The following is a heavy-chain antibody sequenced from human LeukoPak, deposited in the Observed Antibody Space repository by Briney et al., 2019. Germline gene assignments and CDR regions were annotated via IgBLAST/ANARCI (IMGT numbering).Heavy chain of an antibody. Sequence: GGSLRLSCAASGFIFSDYSMNWVRQAPGKGLKWVSYISSSSSTMYYADSVKGRFTISRDNDKNLLYLQMNSLRDEDTAVYFCARSGNRFDQWGQGTLVTVFS. CDR2: ISSSSSTM. CDR3: ARSGNRFDQ. J-gene: IGHJ4*02. V-gene: IGHV3-48*02. CDR1: GFIFSDYS. D-gene: IGHD2/OR15-2a*01.